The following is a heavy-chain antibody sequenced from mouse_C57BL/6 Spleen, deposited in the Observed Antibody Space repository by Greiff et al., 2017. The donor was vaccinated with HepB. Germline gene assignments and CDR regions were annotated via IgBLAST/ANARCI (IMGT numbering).Heavy chain of an antibody. CDR3: TRGSSPYAMDY. Sequence: QVQLQQSGAELVRPGASVTLSCKASGYTFTDYEMHWVKQTPVHGLEWIGAIYPETGVTAYNQKFKGKAILTADKSSTTAYMELRRLTSEDSAVYYYTRGSSPYAMDYWGQGTSVTVSS. CDR1: GYTFTDYE. CDR2: IYPETGVT. V-gene: IGHV1-15*01. D-gene: IGHD1-1*01. J-gene: IGHJ4*01.